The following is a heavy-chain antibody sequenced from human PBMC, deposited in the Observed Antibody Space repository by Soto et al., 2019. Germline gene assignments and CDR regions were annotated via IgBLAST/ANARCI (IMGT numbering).Heavy chain of an antibody. CDR3: AKGADGTFLFHY. Sequence: GGSLRLSCAASGFTFSSYATSWVRQAPGKGLEWVSTFSGGGGGTYYTDSVKGRFTISRDNSKNTLYLQVNSLRAEDTAVYYCAKGADGTFLFHYRGQGALVTVSS. J-gene: IGHJ4*02. CDR1: GFTFSSYA. CDR2: FSGGGGGT. D-gene: IGHD1-7*01. V-gene: IGHV3-23*01.